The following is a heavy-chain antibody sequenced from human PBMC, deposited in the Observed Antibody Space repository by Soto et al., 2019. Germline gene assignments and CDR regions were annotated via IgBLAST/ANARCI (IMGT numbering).Heavy chain of an antibody. J-gene: IGHJ6*02. CDR1: GGSVRSGNHF. V-gene: IGHV4-61*01. CDR2: IYYTGVT. Sequence: SETLSLTCSVSGGSVRSGNHFWNWSRQPPGRGLEWLGYIYYTGVTNYNPSLKSRVSISVDTPKDQFSLNLTSLTAADTAVYYCARGGEPLGYYGLDVWGQGTTVTVSS. CDR3: ARGGEPLGYYGLDV.